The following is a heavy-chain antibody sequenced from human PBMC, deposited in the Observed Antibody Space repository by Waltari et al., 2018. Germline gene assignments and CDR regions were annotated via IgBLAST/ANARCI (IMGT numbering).Heavy chain of an antibody. D-gene: IGHD3-9*01. CDR3: AHRPSHYDIFSGYYNYFDY. CDR1: GFSFSTSGVG. V-gene: IGHV2-5*02. CDR2: VYWDGSQ. Sequence: QITLKESGPTLVKLTQTLTLTCAFSGFSFSTSGVGVGWIRQPPGKALEWLAFVYWDGSQRYSPSLEGRLTITKDTSEDQVVLTMTNMDPVDTATYFCAHRPSHYDIFSGYYNYFDYWGQGILVTVSS. J-gene: IGHJ4*02.